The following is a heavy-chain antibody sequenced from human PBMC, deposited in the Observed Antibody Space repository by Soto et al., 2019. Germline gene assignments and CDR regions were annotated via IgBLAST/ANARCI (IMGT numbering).Heavy chain of an antibody. J-gene: IGHJ4*02. CDR2: IYYIGLT. CDR3: ARLARDYGDFSFDY. V-gene: IGHV4-59*12. Sequence: PSETLSLTCTVSGGSISTYYWNWIRQSPGKGLEYIGYIYYIGLTNYNPSLKSQVTISVDTSKNQFSLKLSSVTAADTAVYYCARLARDYGDFSFDYWGQGTLVNV. CDR1: GGSISTYY. D-gene: IGHD4-17*01.